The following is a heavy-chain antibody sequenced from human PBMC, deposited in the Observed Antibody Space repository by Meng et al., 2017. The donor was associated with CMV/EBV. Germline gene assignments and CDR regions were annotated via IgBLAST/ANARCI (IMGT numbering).Heavy chain of an antibody. CDR2: IIPILGIA. Sequence: SVKVSCKASGGTFSSYAISWVRQAPGQGLEWMGGIIPILGIANYAQKFQGRVTITADKSTSTAYMELSSLRSEDTAVYYCARAQRITIFGVAKNYYYYGMDVWGQGTTVTVSS. CDR3: ARAQRITIFGVAKNYYYYGMDV. J-gene: IGHJ6*02. CDR1: GGTFSSYA. D-gene: IGHD3-3*01. V-gene: IGHV1-69*10.